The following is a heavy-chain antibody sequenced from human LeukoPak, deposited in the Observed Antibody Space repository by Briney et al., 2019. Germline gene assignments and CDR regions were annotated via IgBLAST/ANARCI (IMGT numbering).Heavy chain of an antibody. J-gene: IGHJ6*03. D-gene: IGHD3-10*01. V-gene: IGHV1-2*02. CDR1: GYTFTGYY. CDR3: ARVGITMVRGVHYMDV. Sequence: GASVKVSCKASGYTFTGYYMHWVRQAPGQGLEWMGWINPNSGGTNYAQKFQGRVTMTRDTSISTAYMELSRLRSDDTAVYYCARVGITMVRGVHYMDVWGKGTTVTVSS. CDR2: INPNSGGT.